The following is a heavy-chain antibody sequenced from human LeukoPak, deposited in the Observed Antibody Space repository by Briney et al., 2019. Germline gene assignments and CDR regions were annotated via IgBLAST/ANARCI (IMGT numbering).Heavy chain of an antibody. Sequence: PSETLSLTCTVSGYSISSAYYWGWIRQPPGKGLECIGGISRNGNTYYNPSLKSRVSISIDTSKNQFSLKLTSVTAADTAVYYYAREDRYYDILTGYLEGYYFDYWGQGTLVTVSS. CDR1: GYSISSAYY. V-gene: IGHV4-38-2*02. CDR2: ISRNGNT. J-gene: IGHJ4*02. CDR3: AREDRYYDILTGYLEGYYFDY. D-gene: IGHD3-9*01.